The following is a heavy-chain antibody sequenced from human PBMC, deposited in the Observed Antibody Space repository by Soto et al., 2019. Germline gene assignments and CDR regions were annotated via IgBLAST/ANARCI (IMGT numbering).Heavy chain of an antibody. D-gene: IGHD3-10*01. CDR2: IWYDGSNE. CDR1: GFALSSFD. V-gene: IGHV3-33*01. Sequence: QVQLAESGGGVVQSGRSLRLSCAASGFALSSFDMHWVRQAPGKGLEWVAGIWYDGSNEDYADSVKGRFTISRDNSKNTLYLQMNSLRVEDTAVYYCARDALVRGVHPPDYWGQGTLVTVSS. CDR3: ARDALVRGVHPPDY. J-gene: IGHJ4*02.